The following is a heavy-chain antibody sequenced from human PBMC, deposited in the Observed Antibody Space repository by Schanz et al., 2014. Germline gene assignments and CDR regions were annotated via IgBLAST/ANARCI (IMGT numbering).Heavy chain of an antibody. CDR2: IGVDGTTT. CDR3: ARGGPAYYFDD. Sequence: GQLVESGGGVVQPGKSLRLSCAASEFTFSTDAMSWVRQAPGKGLEWLSVIGVDGTTTYYADSVKGRFTISRDNSKNTLYLQMNSLRPEDTAVYYCARGGPAYYFDDWGQGTLVTVSS. V-gene: IGHV3-23*04. J-gene: IGHJ4*02. CDR1: EFTFSTDA.